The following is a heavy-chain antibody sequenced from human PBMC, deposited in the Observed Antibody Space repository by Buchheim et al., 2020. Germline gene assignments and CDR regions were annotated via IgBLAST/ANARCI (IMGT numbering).Heavy chain of an antibody. D-gene: IGHD3-22*01. V-gene: IGHV3-23*01. CDR3: AKDGGYYDSSGYPIEPLY. CDR2: ISGSGGST. J-gene: IGHJ4*02. CDR1: GFTFSSYA. Sequence: EVQLLESGGGLVQPGGSLRLSCAASGFTFSSYAMSWVRQAPGKGLEWVSAISGSGGSTYYADSVKGRFTISRGNSKNTLYLQMNSLRVEDTAVYYCAKDGGYYDSSGYPIEPLYWGQGTL.